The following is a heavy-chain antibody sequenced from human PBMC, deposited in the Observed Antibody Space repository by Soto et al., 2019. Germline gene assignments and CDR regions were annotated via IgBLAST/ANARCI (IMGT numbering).Heavy chain of an antibody. CDR3: VTDYPALSASVIWALTPIDY. J-gene: IGHJ4*02. Sequence: EVQLLASGGGLVQPGGSLRLSCAASGFTFRRYAITWVRQAPCKVRGWVSLIGDTGLHTHYADSVTGRFTISRDKSRNIVYLEMSSLRIGDTAIYSCVTDYPALSASVIWALTPIDYWGQGTLVAVSS. D-gene: IGHD2-21*02. V-gene: IGHV3-23*01. CDR1: GFTFRRYA. CDR2: IGDTGLHT.